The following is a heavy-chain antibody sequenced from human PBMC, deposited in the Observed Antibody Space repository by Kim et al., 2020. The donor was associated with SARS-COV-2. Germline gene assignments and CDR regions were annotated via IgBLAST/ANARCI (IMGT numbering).Heavy chain of an antibody. Sequence: SETLSLTCTVSGGSISSSTYYWGWIRQPPGKGLEWIGSFFYSGNTYYNPSLKSRVTISVDTSKNQFSLKLNSVTAADTAVYYCVRHSPQNRGYSYRTGLDYWGQGTLVTVSS. V-gene: IGHV4-39*01. D-gene: IGHD5-18*01. J-gene: IGHJ4*02. CDR3: VRHSPQNRGYSYRTGLDY. CDR2: FFYSGNT. CDR1: GGSISSSTYY.